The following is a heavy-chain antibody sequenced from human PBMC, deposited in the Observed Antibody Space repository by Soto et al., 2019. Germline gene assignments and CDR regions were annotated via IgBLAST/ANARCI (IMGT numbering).Heavy chain of an antibody. V-gene: IGHV5-51*01. CDR1: GYSFTSYW. J-gene: IGHJ6*02. CDR3: ARELAAGPSTSYYYYGMDV. Sequence: PGESLKISCKGSGYSFTSYWIGWVRQMPGKGLDLMGIIYPGDSDTRYSPSFQGQVTISADKSISTAYLQWSSLKASDTAMYYCARELAAGPSTSYYYYGMDVWGQGTTVTVSS. D-gene: IGHD6-13*01. CDR2: IYPGDSDT.